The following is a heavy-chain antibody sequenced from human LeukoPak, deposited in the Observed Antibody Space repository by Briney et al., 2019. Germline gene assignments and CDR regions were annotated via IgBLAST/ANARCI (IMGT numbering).Heavy chain of an antibody. CDR1: GGSISSSS. D-gene: IGHD3-9*01. Sequence: ETLSLTCTVSGGSISSSSYYWGWSRQPPGKGLEWVSSIGTSSSYIYYADSVKGRFTISRDNAKNSLYLQMNSLRVEDTAVYYCTRDLMDYDVSTGLHHYYMDVWGQGTTVTVSS. V-gene: IGHV3-21*01. CDR3: TRDLMDYDVSTGLHHYYMDV. J-gene: IGHJ6*02. CDR2: IGTSSSYI.